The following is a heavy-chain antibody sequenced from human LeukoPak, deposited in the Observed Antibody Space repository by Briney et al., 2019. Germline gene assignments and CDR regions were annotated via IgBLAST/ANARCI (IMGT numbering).Heavy chain of an antibody. J-gene: IGHJ5*02. Sequence: ASVKLSCKASGYTLTSYDINWVRQATGQGLEWMGWMNPNSGNTGYAQKFQGRVTMTRNTSITTAYMELSSLRSEDTAVYYCARGGNGYYDSSGYNPSWGQGTLVSVSS. CDR2: MNPNSGNT. V-gene: IGHV1-8*01. CDR3: ARGGNGYYDSSGYNPS. D-gene: IGHD3-22*01. CDR1: GYTLTSYD.